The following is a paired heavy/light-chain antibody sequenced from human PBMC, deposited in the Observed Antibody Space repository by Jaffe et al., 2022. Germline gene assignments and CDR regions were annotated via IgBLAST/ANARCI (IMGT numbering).Heavy chain of an antibody. Sequence: QLQLQESGPGLVKPSETLSLTCTVSGGSISSTSYYWGWIRRPPGKGLEWIASIFYSGNTYYNPSLNSRVTMSVDTSRNQFSLKVNSVSVADTATYYCARHVRFHNHPNWFDPWGQGTLVIVSS. J-gene: IGHJ5*02. CDR2: IFYSGNT. CDR3: ARHVRFHNHPNWFDP. CDR1: GGSISSTSYY. V-gene: IGHV4-39*01.
Light chain of an antibody. Sequence: DIQMTQSPSSLSASVGDRVTITCRASQGISNYLVWYQQKPGKAPELLIYGASTLQSGVPSRFGGSGSGTDFTLTISSLQPEDVATYYCQNYNNVMWTFGQGTKVELK. CDR3: QNYNNVMWT. CDR1: QGISNY. CDR2: GAS. J-gene: IGKJ1*01. V-gene: IGKV1-27*01.